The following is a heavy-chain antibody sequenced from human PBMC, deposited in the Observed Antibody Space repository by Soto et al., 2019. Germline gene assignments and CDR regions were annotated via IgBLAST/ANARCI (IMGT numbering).Heavy chain of an antibody. V-gene: IGHV4-59*01. CDR2: VSQGGAAAYMAEGETT. D-gene: IGHD3-16*01. Sequence: QVQLQESGPGLLRPSETLSLTCTVSGVSIDNFFWSWIRQTPGMGLECIGYVSQGGAAAYMAEGETTGYNPSLEIRATISLDLPKNQFSLKLTSVTAADTAVYYCARDRGGITVSSKPLGEWFDPWGQGILVTVSS. CDR1: GVSIDNFF. CDR3: ARDRGGITVSSKPLGEWFDP. J-gene: IGHJ5*02.